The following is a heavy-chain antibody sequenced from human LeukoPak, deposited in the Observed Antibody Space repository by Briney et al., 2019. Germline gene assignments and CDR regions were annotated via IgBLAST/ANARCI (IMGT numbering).Heavy chain of an antibody. CDR1: GFTFSSYW. Sequence: GGSLRLSCAASGFTFSSYWMSWVRQAPGKGLEWVANIKQDGSEKYYVDSVKGRFTISRDNAKNSLYLQMNSLRAEDTAVYYCARPNYYGSGRGFDYWGQRTLVTVSS. CDR2: IKQDGSEK. D-gene: IGHD3-10*01. J-gene: IGHJ4*02. V-gene: IGHV3-7*01. CDR3: ARPNYYGSGRGFDY.